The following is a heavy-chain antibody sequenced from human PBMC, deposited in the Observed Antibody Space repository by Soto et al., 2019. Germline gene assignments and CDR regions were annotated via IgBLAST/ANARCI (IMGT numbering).Heavy chain of an antibody. CDR3: ARVIMIFGVANLGGYFDY. CDR1: GYTFSNFG. J-gene: IGHJ4*02. D-gene: IGHD3-3*01. V-gene: IGHV1-18*01. CDR2: ISPSNGQT. Sequence: QVQLVQSGTEVKKPGASVKVSCKASGYTFSNFGLSWVRQAPGQGLEWMGWISPSNGQTIYAQNFHGRVNMTTDTSTATAHMELRSLISDDTAVYYCARVIMIFGVANLGGYFDYWGQGTRVTVSA.